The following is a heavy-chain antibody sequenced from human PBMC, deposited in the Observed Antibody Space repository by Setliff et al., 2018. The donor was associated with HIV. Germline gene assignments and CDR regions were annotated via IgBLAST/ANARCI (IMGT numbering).Heavy chain of an antibody. D-gene: IGHD2-2*01. CDR3: ARDGCDSNRCYVYNWFDP. Sequence: ASVKVSCKASGSTFSRYGLHWVRQAPGQGLEWMGWINAGNGNTKYSQKFQSRVTITRDTSATTAFMELSSLTSEDTAVYYCARDGCDSNRCYVYNWFDPWGQGTLVTVSS. J-gene: IGHJ5*02. CDR1: GSTFSRYG. CDR2: INAGNGNT. V-gene: IGHV1-3*01.